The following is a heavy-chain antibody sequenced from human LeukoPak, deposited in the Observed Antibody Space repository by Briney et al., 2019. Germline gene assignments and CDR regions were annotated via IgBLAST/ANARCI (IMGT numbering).Heavy chain of an antibody. CDR1: GGSISSSNYY. CDR2: MYYSGKT. D-gene: IGHD3-22*01. V-gene: IGHV4-39*02. CDR3: AKDRGGYDSSGYFVYYYYYGMDV. J-gene: IGHJ6*02. Sequence: SETLSLTCSVSGGSISSSNYYWAWIRQPPGKGLEWIGSMYYSGKTYYNPSLKSRVTISVDTSKNQFSLKLNSVTAADTAVYYCAKDRGGYDSSGYFVYYYYYGMDVWGQGTTVTVSS.